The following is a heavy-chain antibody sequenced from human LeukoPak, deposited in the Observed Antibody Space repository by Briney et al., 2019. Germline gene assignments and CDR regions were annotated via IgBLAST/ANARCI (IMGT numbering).Heavy chain of an antibody. CDR1: GGSISSGGYS. CDR2: IYHSGST. CDR3: ARGWSSSHDAFDI. D-gene: IGHD6-13*01. Sequence: SETLSLTCAVSGGSISSGGYSWSWIRQPPGKGLEWIGYIYHSGSTYYNPSLKSRVTISVDRSKNQFSLKLSSVTAADTAVYYCARGWSSSHDAFDICGQGTMVTVSS. V-gene: IGHV4-30-2*01. J-gene: IGHJ3*02.